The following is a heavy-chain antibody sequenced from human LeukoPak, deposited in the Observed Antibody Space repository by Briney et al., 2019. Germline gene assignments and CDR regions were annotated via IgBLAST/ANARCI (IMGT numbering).Heavy chain of an antibody. Sequence: SVKVSCKASGGTFSSYAISWVRQAPGQGLGWMGGIIPIFGTANYAQKFQGRVTITADESTSTAYMELSSLRSEDTAVYYCARGTHLRGYSYGYVFDYWGQGTLVTVSS. D-gene: IGHD5-18*01. CDR2: IIPIFGTA. CDR3: ARGTHLRGYSYGYVFDY. CDR1: GGTFSSYA. V-gene: IGHV1-69*01. J-gene: IGHJ4*02.